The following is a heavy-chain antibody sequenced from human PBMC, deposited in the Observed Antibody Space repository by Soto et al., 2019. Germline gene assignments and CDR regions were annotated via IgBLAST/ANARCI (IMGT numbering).Heavy chain of an antibody. CDR1: GGSFSGYY. V-gene: IGHV4-34*01. CDR2: VNHSGST. D-gene: IGHD1-26*01. Sequence: SETLSLTCAVYGGSFSGYYWSWIRQPPGKGLEWIGEVNHSGSTNYNPSLKSRVTISVDTSKNQFSLKLSSVTAADTAVYYCARGDTIVGATRGAFDIWGQGTMVTVSS. J-gene: IGHJ3*02. CDR3: ARGDTIVGATRGAFDI.